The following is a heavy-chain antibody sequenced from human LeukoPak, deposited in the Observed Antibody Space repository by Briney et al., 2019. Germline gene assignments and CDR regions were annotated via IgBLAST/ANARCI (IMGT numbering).Heavy chain of an antibody. V-gene: IGHV4-59*08. Sequence: PSETLSLTCTVSGGSISSYYWSWIRRPPGKGLEWIGYIYYSGSTNYNPSLKSRVTISVDTSKNQFSLKLSSVTAADTAVYYCARRRYSYGYVDYWGQGTLVTVSS. CDR3: ARRRYSYGYVDY. CDR2: IYYSGST. CDR1: GGSISSYY. D-gene: IGHD5-18*01. J-gene: IGHJ4*02.